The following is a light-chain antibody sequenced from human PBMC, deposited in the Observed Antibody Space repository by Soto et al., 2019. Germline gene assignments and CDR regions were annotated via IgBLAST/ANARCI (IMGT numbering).Light chain of an antibody. Sequence: DIQMTQSPSTLSASVGDRVTITCRASQSISNYLAWYQQKPGKAPNLLIYKASSLQSGVPSRFNGSGSGTEFTLTIHSLQADDFATYYCQQYHSYSTFGQGTKVEIK. J-gene: IGKJ1*01. CDR2: KAS. CDR1: QSISNY. V-gene: IGKV1-5*03. CDR3: QQYHSYST.